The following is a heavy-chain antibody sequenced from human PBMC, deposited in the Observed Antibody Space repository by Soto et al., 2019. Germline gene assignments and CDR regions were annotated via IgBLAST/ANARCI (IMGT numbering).Heavy chain of an antibody. CDR3: ARDLSGNSYYGSDQ. CDR1: GYTFTVYA. J-gene: IGHJ4*02. CDR2: INTGNGNT. D-gene: IGHD2-2*01. Sequence: GASVKVSCKASGYTFTVYAIHWVRQAPGQRLEWMGWINTGNGNTKYSRKFQGRVTISRDTSASTAYMEVSSLRSEDTAVYYCARDLSGNSYYGSDQWGLGTLVTVSS. V-gene: IGHV1-3*04.